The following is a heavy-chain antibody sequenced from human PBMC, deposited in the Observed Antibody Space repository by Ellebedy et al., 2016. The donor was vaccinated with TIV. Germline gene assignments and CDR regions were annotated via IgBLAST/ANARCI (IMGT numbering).Heavy chain of an antibody. J-gene: IGHJ4*02. Sequence: MPSETLSLTCNVSGFSISTGYYWGWIRQSPGKGLEWIGSIFRSGHTFYNPSLSSRVTISVDTSQIQFSLRLTSVTAADTAVYYCARDGWSGAYYFDSWGQGVLVTVSS. D-gene: IGHD3-3*01. CDR3: ARDGWSGAYYFDS. V-gene: IGHV4-38-2*02. CDR1: GFSISTGYY. CDR2: IFRSGHT.